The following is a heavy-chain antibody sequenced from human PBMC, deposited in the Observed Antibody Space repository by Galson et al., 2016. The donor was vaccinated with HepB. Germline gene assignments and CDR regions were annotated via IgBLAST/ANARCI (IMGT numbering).Heavy chain of an antibody. J-gene: IGHJ4*02. V-gene: IGHV3-30-3*01. CDR1: GFTFSQYA. CDR3: VRDRIHDRWDYHPLFDN. Sequence: SLRLSCAASGFTFSQYAMHWVRQAPGKGLEWVSLISYDGINTFYADSVKGRFTISRDNAKNTLYLQMNSLRAEDTAVYYCVRDRIHDRWDYHPLFDNWGQGTLVTVSS. CDR2: ISYDGINT. D-gene: IGHD3-22*01.